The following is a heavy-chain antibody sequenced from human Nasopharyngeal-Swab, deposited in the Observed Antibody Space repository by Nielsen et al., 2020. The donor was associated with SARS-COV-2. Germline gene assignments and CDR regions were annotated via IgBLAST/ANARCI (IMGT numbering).Heavy chain of an antibody. CDR1: GFTFSSYA. V-gene: IGHV3-30-3*01. J-gene: IGHJ5*02. D-gene: IGHD2-15*01. Sequence: GESLKISCAASGFTFSSYAMHWVRQAPGKGLEWVAVISYDGSNKYYADSVKGRFTISRDNSKNMLYLQMNSLRAEDTAVYYCARERVAWIVVVVTGREFDPWGQGTLVTVSS. CDR2: ISYDGSNK. CDR3: ARERVAWIVVVVTGREFDP.